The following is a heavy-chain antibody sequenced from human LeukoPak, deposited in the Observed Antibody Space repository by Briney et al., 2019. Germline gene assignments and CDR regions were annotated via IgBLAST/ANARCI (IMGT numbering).Heavy chain of an antibody. D-gene: IGHD3-10*01. CDR1: GFTFSSYS. CDR2: IRYDGSNK. CDR3: AKESVREYYFDY. J-gene: IGHJ4*02. Sequence: GGSLRLSCAASGFTFSSYSMHWVRQAPGKGLEWVAFIRYDGSNKYYADSVKGRFTISRDNSKNTLYLQMNSPRAEDTAVYYCAKESVREYYFDYWGQGTLVTVSS. V-gene: IGHV3-30*02.